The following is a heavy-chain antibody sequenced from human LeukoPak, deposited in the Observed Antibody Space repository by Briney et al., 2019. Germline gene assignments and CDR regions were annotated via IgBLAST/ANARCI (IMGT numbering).Heavy chain of an antibody. CDR1: GGTLSSYA. CDR2: IIPIFGTA. V-gene: IGHV1-69*13. D-gene: IGHD4-17*01. CDR3: ARASHYGDYVFDY. J-gene: IGHJ4*02. Sequence: GASVKVSCKASGGTLSSYAISWVRQAPGQGLEWMGGIIPIFGTANYAQKFQGRVTITADESTSTAYMELSSLRSEDTAVYYCARASHYGDYVFDYWGQGTLVTVSS.